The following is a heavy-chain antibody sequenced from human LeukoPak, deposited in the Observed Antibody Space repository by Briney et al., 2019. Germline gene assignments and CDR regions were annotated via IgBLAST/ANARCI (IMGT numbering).Heavy chain of an antibody. Sequence: SETLSLTCAVYGGSFSGYYWSGIRQPPGKGLEWIGEINHSGSTNYNPSLKSRVTISVDTSKNQFSLKLSSVTAADTAVYYCARNLKIVVVPAAIQRHYYYYGMDVWGQGTTVTVSS. CDR2: INHSGST. CDR3: ARNLKIVVVPAAIQRHYYYYGMDV. D-gene: IGHD2-2*02. V-gene: IGHV4-34*01. J-gene: IGHJ6*02. CDR1: GGSFSGYY.